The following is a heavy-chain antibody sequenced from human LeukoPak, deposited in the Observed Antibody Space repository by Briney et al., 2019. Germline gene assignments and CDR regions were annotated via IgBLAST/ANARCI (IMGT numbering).Heavy chain of an antibody. CDR3: TTEGIAARHAFDY. Sequence: PGGSLRLSCAASGFTFSNAWMSWARQAPGKGLEWVGRIKSKTDGGTTDYAAPVKGRFTISRDDSKNTLYLQMNSLKTEDTAVYYCTTEGIAARHAFDYWGQGTLVTVSS. V-gene: IGHV3-15*01. CDR1: GFTFSNAW. J-gene: IGHJ4*02. CDR2: IKSKTDGGTT. D-gene: IGHD6-13*01.